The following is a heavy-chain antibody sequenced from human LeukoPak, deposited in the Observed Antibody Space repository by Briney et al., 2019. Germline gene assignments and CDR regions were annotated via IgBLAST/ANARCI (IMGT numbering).Heavy chain of an antibody. CDR3: AKELTYVGATNT. D-gene: IGHD1-26*01. Sequence: RPGGSLRLSCAASEFTFSSYAMSWVRQAPGKGLEWVSAISGSGGSTYYADSVKGRFTISRDNSKNTLYLQMNSLRAEDTAVYYCAKELTYVGATNTWGQGTLVTVSS. V-gene: IGHV3-23*01. J-gene: IGHJ5*02. CDR1: EFTFSSYA. CDR2: ISGSGGST.